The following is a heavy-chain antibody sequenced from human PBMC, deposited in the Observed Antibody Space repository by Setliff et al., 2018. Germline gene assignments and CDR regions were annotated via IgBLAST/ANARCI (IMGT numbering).Heavy chain of an antibody. CDR1: GGSISSSSYY. CDR3: ARAEYYYGSGSFHPYYMDV. Sequence: SETLSLTCTVSGGSISSSSYYWGWIRQPPGKGLEWIGSIYYSGSTCHNPSLKSRVTISVDTSKNQFSLKLSSVTAADTAVYYCARAEYYYGSGSFHPYYMDVWGQGTTVTVSS. V-gene: IGHV4-39*07. J-gene: IGHJ6*03. CDR2: IYYSGST. D-gene: IGHD3-10*01.